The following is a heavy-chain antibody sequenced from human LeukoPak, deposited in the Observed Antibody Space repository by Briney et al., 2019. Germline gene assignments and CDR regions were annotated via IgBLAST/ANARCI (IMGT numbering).Heavy chain of an antibody. J-gene: IGHJ5*02. CDR2: INPNSGGT. CDR1: GYTFTGYY. D-gene: IGHD6-19*01. Sequence: ASVKVSCKASGYTFTGYYLHWVRQAPGQGLEWMGWINPNSGGTNYAQKFQGRVTTTRDTSISTAYMELSRLRSDDTAVYYCARSRDSSGWSFVHWGQGTLVTVSS. V-gene: IGHV1-2*02. CDR3: ARSRDSSGWSFVH.